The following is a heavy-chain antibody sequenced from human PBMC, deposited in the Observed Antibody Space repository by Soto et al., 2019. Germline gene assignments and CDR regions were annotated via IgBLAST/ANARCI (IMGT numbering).Heavy chain of an antibody. Sequence: SETLSLTCAVYGGSFSGYYWSWIRQPPGKGLEWIGEINHSGSTNYNPSLKSRVTISVDTSKNQFSLKLSSVTAADTAVYYCARGLYDPNCSSTSCPMYFDYWGQGTLVTVSS. CDR1: GGSFSGYY. CDR3: ARGLYDPNCSSTSCPMYFDY. J-gene: IGHJ4*02. V-gene: IGHV4-34*01. D-gene: IGHD2-2*01. CDR2: INHSGST.